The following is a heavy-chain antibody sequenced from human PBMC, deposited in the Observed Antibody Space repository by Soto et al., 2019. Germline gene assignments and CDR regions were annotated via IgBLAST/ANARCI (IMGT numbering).Heavy chain of an antibody. Sequence: GGSLRLSCAAFGFTFRSHGMYWVRQPSGKGLEWVAVIWYDGSEKHYADSVKGRFIISRDNSKNTLYLQMNSLRVEDTAVYYCARWGDDRAVDIWGQGTVVTVSS. J-gene: IGHJ3*02. CDR1: GFTFRSHG. CDR3: ARWGDDRAVDI. D-gene: IGHD3-16*01. CDR2: IWYDGSEK. V-gene: IGHV3-33*07.